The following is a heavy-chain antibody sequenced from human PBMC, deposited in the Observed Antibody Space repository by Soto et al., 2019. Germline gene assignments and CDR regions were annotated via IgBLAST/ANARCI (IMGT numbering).Heavy chain of an antibody. J-gene: IGHJ6*03. Sequence: GRSLRLSCAASGFTFSSYWMYWVRQAPGKGLVWVSRIDTDGSTTSYADSVKGRFTISRDNAKNTLYLQMNSLRAEDTAVYYCASXXYMDVLGKGTTVTVSS. V-gene: IGHV3-74*01. CDR1: GFTFSSYW. CDR3: ASXXYMDV. CDR2: IDTDGSTT.